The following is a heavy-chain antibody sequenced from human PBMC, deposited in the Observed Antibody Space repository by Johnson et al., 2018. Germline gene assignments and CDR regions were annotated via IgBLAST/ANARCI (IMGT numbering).Heavy chain of an antibody. J-gene: IGHJ3*02. D-gene: IGHD3-22*01. V-gene: IGHV3-30*18. CDR2: ISYDGSNK. Sequence: VQLVESGGGVVQXGRSLRLSCAASGFTFSSYGMHWVRQAPGKGLEWVAVISYDGSNKYYADSVKGRFTISRDNSKNTLYLQMNSLRPEDPAVYYCGKALHSYDSSGYYEIDAFDSWGQGTMVTVSS. CDR1: GFTFSSYG. CDR3: GKALHSYDSSGYYEIDAFDS.